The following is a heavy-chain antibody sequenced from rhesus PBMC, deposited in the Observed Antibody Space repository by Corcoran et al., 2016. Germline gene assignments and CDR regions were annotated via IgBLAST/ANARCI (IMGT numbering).Heavy chain of an antibody. CDR3: ARRPVTTTFDY. Sequence: QVTLKESGPALVKPTQTLTLTCTFSGFSLTTSGMGVGWIRQPPGKALKWLALIYWDDDKRYNTSLKSRLTVSKNNSKNQVVLTITNMDPMDTATYYWARRPVTTTFDYWGQGVLVTVSS. J-gene: IGHJ4*01. V-gene: IGHV2-152*01. D-gene: IGHD4-29*01. CDR1: GFSLTTSGMG. CDR2: IYWDDDK.